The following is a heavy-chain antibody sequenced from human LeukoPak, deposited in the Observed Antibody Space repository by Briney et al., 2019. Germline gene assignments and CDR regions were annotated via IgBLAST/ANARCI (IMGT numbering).Heavy chain of an antibody. V-gene: IGHV3-53*04. Sequence: GGSLRLSCAASGFTFSSYAMHWVRQAPGKGLEWVSVIYSGGSTYYADSVKGRFTISRHNSKNTLYLQMNSLRAEDTAVYYCARVYCSSTSCQPRGGFDIWGQGTMVTVSS. CDR1: GFTFSSYA. D-gene: IGHD2-2*01. CDR2: IYSGGST. CDR3: ARVYCSSTSCQPRGGFDI. J-gene: IGHJ3*02.